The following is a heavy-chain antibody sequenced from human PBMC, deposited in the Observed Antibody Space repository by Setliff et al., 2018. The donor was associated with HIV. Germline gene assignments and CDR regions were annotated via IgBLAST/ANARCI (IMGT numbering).Heavy chain of an antibody. Sequence: ASVKVSCKASGGTFSGYYLHWVRRAPGQGLEWMGWINPNSGATNYAQSFQGRVTMSSDTSINTGYMELRSLRPDDTAVYFCARDMYYSETDGYSPLGAFDIWGQGTMVTVSS. D-gene: IGHD3-22*01. CDR1: GGTFSGYY. V-gene: IGHV1-2*02. CDR2: INPNSGAT. CDR3: ARDMYYSETDGYSPLGAFDI. J-gene: IGHJ3*02.